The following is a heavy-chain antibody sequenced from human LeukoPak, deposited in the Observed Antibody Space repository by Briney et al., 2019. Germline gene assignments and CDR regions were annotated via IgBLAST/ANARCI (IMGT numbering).Heavy chain of an antibody. V-gene: IGHV3-23*01. CDR3: AKDALATVVTYSNDY. CDR2: ISGSGGST. CDR1: GFTFSSYA. Sequence: GGSLRLSCAASGFTFSSYAMSWVRQAPGKGLEWVSAISGSGGSTYYADSAKGRFTISRDNSKNTLYLQMNSLRAEDTAVYYCAKDALATVVTYSNDYWGQGTLVTVSS. D-gene: IGHD4-23*01. J-gene: IGHJ4*02.